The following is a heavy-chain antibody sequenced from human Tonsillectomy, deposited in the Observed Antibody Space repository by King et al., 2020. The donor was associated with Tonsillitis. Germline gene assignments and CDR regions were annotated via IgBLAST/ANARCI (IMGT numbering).Heavy chain of an antibody. CDR2: ISPYNGNR. CDR3: ARYYSDFVGDWFDH. J-gene: IGHJ5*02. V-gene: IGHV1-18*04. Sequence: QLVQSGAEVKKPGASVKVSCKASGYTFTSYGVTWVRQAPGQGLEWMGWISPYNGNRSYAQKFQGRVTVTTDTSTSTAYMELRSLRFDDTAVYYCARYYSDFVGDWFDHWGQGTLVTVSS. CDR1: GYTFTSYG. D-gene: IGHD2-15*01.